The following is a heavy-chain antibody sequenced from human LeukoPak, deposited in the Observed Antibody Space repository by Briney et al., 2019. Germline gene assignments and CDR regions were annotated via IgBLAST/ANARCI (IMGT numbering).Heavy chain of an antibody. CDR2: IKSKTDGGTT. Sequence: MPGGSLRLSCAASGFTFSNAWMSWVRQAPGKGLEWVGRIKSKTDGGTTDYAAPVKGRFTISRHDSKNTLYLQMNSLKTEDTAVYYCQTYNWNHDRTLLDDYWGQGTLVTVSS. CDR3: QTYNWNHDRTLLDDY. J-gene: IGHJ4*02. CDR1: GFTFSNAW. V-gene: IGHV3-15*01. D-gene: IGHD1-14*01.